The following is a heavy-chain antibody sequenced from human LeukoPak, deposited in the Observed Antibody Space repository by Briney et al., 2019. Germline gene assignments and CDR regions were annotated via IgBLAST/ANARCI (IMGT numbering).Heavy chain of an antibody. CDR3: ARDRIAVAGHDYFDY. Sequence: GGSLRLSCAASGFTFNTYSMNWVRQAPGKGLEWVSSIGSSSSYIYYADSVKGRFTISRDNAKNSLYLQMNSLRAEDTAVYYCARDRIAVAGHDYFDYWGQGTLVTLSS. CDR1: GFTFNTYS. V-gene: IGHV3-21*01. D-gene: IGHD6-19*01. CDR2: IGSSSSYI. J-gene: IGHJ4*02.